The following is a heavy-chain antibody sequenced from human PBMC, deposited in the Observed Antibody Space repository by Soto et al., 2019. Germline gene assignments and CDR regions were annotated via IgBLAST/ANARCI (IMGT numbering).Heavy chain of an antibody. V-gene: IGHV3-30-3*01. CDR3: ARGTRRAFYI. CDR1: GFTFSSYA. J-gene: IGHJ3*02. CDR2: ISYDGSNK. Sequence: QVQLVESGGGVVQPGRSLRLSCAASGFTFSSYAMHWVRQAPGKGLEWVAVISYDGSNKYYADSVKGRFTISRDNYKNTLYLQINSLRAEDTAVYYCARGTRRAFYIWGQGTLVTVSS.